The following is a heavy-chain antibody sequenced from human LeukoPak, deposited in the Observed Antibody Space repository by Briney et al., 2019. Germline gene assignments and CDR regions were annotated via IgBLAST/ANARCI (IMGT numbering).Heavy chain of an antibody. CDR1: GFTFSSYW. Sequence: LGGSLRLSCAASGFTFSSYWMGWVRQAPGKGTEWVAHIKEDGSEKYYVDSVKGRFTMFRDNAKNSLYLQMNSLRAEDTALYYCARDLGYCSGRACYSVFDYWGQGTLVTVAS. CDR2: IKEDGSEK. CDR3: ARDLGYCSGRACYSVFDY. J-gene: IGHJ4*02. D-gene: IGHD2-15*01. V-gene: IGHV3-7*01.